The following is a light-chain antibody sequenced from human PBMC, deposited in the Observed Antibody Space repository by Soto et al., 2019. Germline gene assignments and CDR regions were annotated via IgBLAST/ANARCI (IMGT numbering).Light chain of an antibody. CDR1: SSDVGGYHF. V-gene: IGLV2-11*01. J-gene: IGLJ1*01. CDR3: CSYAGSYTYV. CDR2: DVS. Sequence: QSVLTQPRSVSGSPRQSVTISCTGTSSDVGGYHFVSWYQQHPGKAPKLMIYDVSKRPSGVPDRFSGSKSGNTASLTISGLQAEDEADYYCCSYAGSYTYVFGTGTKLTVL.